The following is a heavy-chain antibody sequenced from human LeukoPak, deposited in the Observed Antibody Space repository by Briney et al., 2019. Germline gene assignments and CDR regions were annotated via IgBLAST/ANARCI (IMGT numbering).Heavy chain of an antibody. D-gene: IGHD2/OR15-2a*01. CDR2: IYYTGST. J-gene: IGHJ4*02. Sequence: SETLSLTCTVSGGSINNYWWSWIRQPPGKGLEWIGYIYYTGSTNYNPSLKSRVTISVDTSKNQFSLKLSSVTAAGTAVYYCARGRGYYANFDYWGQGTLVTVSS. CDR3: ARGRGYYANFDY. V-gene: IGHV4-59*12. CDR1: GGSINNYW.